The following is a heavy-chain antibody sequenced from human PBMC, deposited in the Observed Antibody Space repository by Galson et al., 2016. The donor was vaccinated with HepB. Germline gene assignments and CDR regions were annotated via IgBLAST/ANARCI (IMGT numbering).Heavy chain of an antibody. J-gene: IGHJ6*02. Sequence: CAISGDSVSTKSAAWNWIRQSPSRGLEWLGRTYYRSKWYNTYAVSVKSRITINPDTSKNQFSLQLNSVTLEDTAVYYCARGVAPWALGSLGFHMDVWGQGTTVTVSS. V-gene: IGHV6-1*01. CDR2: TYYRSKWYN. CDR1: GDSVSTKSAA. D-gene: IGHD1-26*01. CDR3: ARGVAPWALGSLGFHMDV.